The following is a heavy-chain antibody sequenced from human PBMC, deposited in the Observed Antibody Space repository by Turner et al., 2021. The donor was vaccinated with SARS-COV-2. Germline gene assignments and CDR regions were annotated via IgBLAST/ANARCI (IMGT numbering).Heavy chain of an antibody. CDR2: ISYDGSNK. Sequence: QVQLVESGGGVVQPGRSLRRSCAASGFTFSSYGMHWVRQAPGKGLEWVAVISYDGSNKYYADSVKGRFTISRDNSKNTLYLQMNSLRAEDTAVYYAARGGVVAATAYDAFDIWGQGTMVTVSS. V-gene: IGHV3-30*03. J-gene: IGHJ3*02. CDR1: GFTFSSYG. CDR3: ARGGVVAATAYDAFDI. D-gene: IGHD2-15*01.